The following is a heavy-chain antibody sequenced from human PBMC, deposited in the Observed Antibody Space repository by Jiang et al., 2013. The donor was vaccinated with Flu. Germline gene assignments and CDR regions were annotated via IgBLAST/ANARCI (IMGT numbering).Heavy chain of an antibody. J-gene: IGHJ4*02. CDR2: INTNTGNP. V-gene: IGHV7-4-1*02. CDR1: GYTFTSYA. Sequence: SCKASGYTFTSYAMNWVRQAPGQGLEWMGWINTNTGNPTYAQGFTGRFVFSLDTSVSTAYLQISSLKAEDTAVYYCARGPVWQQLVRGDYWGQGTLVTVSS. D-gene: IGHD6-13*01. CDR3: ARGPVWQQLVRGDY.